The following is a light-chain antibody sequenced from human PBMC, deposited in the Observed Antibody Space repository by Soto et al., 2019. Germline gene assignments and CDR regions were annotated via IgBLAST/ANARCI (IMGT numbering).Light chain of an antibody. J-gene: IGKJ3*01. CDR2: AAS. Sequence: DIRMTQSPSSLSASVGDRVTITCRASQGISNYLAWYQQKPGKVPKLLIYAASTLQSGVPSRFSGSGSGTDFTLTISSLQPEDVATYYYQNYNSALQPFTFGPGTKVDIK. V-gene: IGKV1-27*01. CDR3: QNYNSALQPFT. CDR1: QGISNY.